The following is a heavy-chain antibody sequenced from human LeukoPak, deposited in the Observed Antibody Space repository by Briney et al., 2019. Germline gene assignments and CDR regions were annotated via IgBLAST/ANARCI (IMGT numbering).Heavy chain of an antibody. CDR2: ISSSGSTI. CDR3: ARVIVAAAASDAFDI. V-gene: IGHV3-48*03. Sequence: QTGGSLRLSCAASGFTFSNYAMSWVRQAPGKGLEWVSYISSSGSTIYYADSVKGRFTISRDNAKNSLYLQMNSLRAEDTAVYYCARVIVAAAASDAFDIWGQGTMVTVSS. CDR1: GFTFSNYA. D-gene: IGHD6-13*01. J-gene: IGHJ3*02.